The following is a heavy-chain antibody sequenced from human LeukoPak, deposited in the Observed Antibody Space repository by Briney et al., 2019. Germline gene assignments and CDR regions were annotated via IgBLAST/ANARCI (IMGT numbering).Heavy chain of an antibody. CDR3: ARNNSGCCFDP. CDR2: IYNSVST. V-gene: IGHV4-38-2*01. CDR1: GHSVSSGDY. Sequence: PSETLSLTCSVSGHSVSSGDYWGWIRQTPGKGLEWLARIYNSVSTHYNPSLRSRLTISVDTYKHQSSLKMTSVTAADTAVYYCARNNSGCCFDPWGQGAPVTVSS. J-gene: IGHJ5*02. D-gene: IGHD6-19*01.